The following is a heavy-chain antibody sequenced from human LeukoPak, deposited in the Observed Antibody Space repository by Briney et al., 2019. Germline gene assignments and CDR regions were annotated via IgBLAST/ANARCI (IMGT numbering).Heavy chain of an antibody. V-gene: IGHV1-69*06. D-gene: IGHD2-21*02. Sequence: ASVKVSCKASGGTFSSYAISWVRQAPGQGLEWMGGIIPIFGTANYAQKFQGRVTITADKSTSTAYMELSSLRSDDTAVYYCARGIRRIVVVTAPLGYWGQGTLVTVSS. J-gene: IGHJ4*02. CDR2: IIPIFGTA. CDR3: ARGIRRIVVVTAPLGY. CDR1: GGTFSSYA.